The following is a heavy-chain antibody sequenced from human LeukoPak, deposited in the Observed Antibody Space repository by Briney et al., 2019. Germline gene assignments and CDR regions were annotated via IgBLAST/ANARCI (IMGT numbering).Heavy chain of an antibody. Sequence: SVKVSCKASGGTFSSYAISWVRQAPGQGLEWMGGIIPIFGTASYAQKFQGRVTITADESTSTAYMELSSLRAEDTAVYYCARDRHDYTHYFDYWGQGTLVTVSS. CDR3: ARDRHDYTHYFDY. CDR1: GGTFSSYA. V-gene: IGHV1-69*13. D-gene: IGHD4-11*01. J-gene: IGHJ4*02. CDR2: IIPIFGTA.